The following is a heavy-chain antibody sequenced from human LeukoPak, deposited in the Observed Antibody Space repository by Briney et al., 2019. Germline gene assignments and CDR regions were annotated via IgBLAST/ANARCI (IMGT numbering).Heavy chain of an antibody. CDR3: ARLYSSSWRYYYYYYMDV. Sequence: SETLSLTCAVYGGSFSDYYWSWIRQPPGKGLEWIGEINHSGSTNYNPSLKSRVTISVDTSKNQFSLKLSSVTAADTAVHYCARLYSSSWRYYYYYYMDVWGKGTTVTISS. J-gene: IGHJ6*03. D-gene: IGHD6-13*01. V-gene: IGHV4-34*01. CDR1: GGSFSDYY. CDR2: INHSGST.